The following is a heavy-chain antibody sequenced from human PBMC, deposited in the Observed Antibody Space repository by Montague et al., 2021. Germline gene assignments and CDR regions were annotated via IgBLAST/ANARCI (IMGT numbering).Heavy chain of an antibody. CDR2: VYKRGDT. Sequence: SETLSLTCSVSGNSISSYEYYWTWIRQPAGRGLEWIGRVYKRGDTNTNPSLRSRLTLSVGTSKNHFSLTLTSVTAADTAVYFCASDSPVVEPWVGEHKGAFDIWGQGTMVTVSS. D-gene: IGHD3-10*01. J-gene: IGHJ3*02. CDR3: ASDSPVVEPWVGEHKGAFDI. CDR1: GNSISSYEYY. V-gene: IGHV4-4*07.